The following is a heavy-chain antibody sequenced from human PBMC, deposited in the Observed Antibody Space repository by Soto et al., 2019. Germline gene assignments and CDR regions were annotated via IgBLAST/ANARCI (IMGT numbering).Heavy chain of an antibody. V-gene: IGHV4-59*01. CDR2: IYYSGST. CDR3: ARIYCSSTSCYFGAFDI. Sequence: PSETLSLTCTISRLSISSYYWSWIRQPPGNVLEWIGYIYYSGSTNYNPSLKSRVTISVDTSKNQFSLKLSSVTAADTAVYYCARIYCSSTSCYFGAFDIWGQGTMVT. D-gene: IGHD2-2*01. CDR1: RLSISSYY. J-gene: IGHJ3*02.